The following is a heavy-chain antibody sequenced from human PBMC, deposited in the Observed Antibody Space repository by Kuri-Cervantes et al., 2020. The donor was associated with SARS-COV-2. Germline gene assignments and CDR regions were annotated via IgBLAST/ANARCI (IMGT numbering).Heavy chain of an antibody. D-gene: IGHD2-2*02. CDR1: GYTFTGYY. J-gene: IGHJ3*02. V-gene: IGHV1-2*02. CDR3: TGGEYCSSTSCYKDAFDI. Sequence: ASVKVSCKASGYTFTGYYMHWVRQAPGQGLEWMGWINPNSGGTNYAQKFQGRVTMTRDTSISTAHMELSRLRSDDTAVYYCTGGEYCSSTSCYKDAFDIWGQGTMVTVSS. CDR2: INPNSGGT.